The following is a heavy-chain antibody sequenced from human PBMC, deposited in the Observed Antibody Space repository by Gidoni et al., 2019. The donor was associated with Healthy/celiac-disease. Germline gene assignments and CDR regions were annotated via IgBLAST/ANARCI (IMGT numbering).Heavy chain of an antibody. Sequence: EVQLVESGGGLVQPGRSLSLSCTASGFTFGDYARSWVRQAPGKGLEWVGFIRSKAYGGTTEYAASVKGRFTISRDDSKSIAYLQMNSLKTEDTAVYYCTRVEARWISSINVFDYWGQGTLVTVSS. J-gene: IGHJ4*02. CDR1: GFTFGDYA. D-gene: IGHD2-2*03. CDR3: TRVEARWISSINVFDY. V-gene: IGHV3-49*04. CDR2: IRSKAYGGTT.